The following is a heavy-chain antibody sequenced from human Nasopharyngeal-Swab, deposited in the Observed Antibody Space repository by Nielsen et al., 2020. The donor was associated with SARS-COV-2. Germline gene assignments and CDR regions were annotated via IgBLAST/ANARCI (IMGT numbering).Heavy chain of an antibody. CDR1: GYTFATYN. CDR2: VNPKSGNT. D-gene: IGHD6-13*01. Sequence: ASVKVSCKASGYTFATYNINWVRQATAQGLEWMGWVNPKSGNTGYAQKFQGRVTMTSDTSTNTAYMELSSLTSEDTAVYFCARGVSWLRPFDYWGRGNMVTVSS. CDR3: ARGVSWLRPFDY. J-gene: IGHJ4*02. V-gene: IGHV1-8*01.